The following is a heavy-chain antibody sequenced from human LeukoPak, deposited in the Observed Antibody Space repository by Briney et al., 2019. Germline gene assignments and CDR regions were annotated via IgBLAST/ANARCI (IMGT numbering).Heavy chain of an antibody. D-gene: IGHD3-16*01. CDR2: ISGNSGST. CDR3: AGSYVSRSFDY. CDR1: GFTFSSYA. V-gene: IGHV3-23*01. Sequence: GGSLRLSCAASGFTFSSYAMSWVRQAPGKGLEWVSSISGNSGSTYYADSVKGRFTISRDNSKNTVYLQMNSLRAEDTAVYYCAGSYVSRSFDYWGQGTLVTVSS. J-gene: IGHJ4*02.